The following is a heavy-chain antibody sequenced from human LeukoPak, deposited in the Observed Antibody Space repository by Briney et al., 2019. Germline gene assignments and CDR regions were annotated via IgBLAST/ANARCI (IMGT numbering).Heavy chain of an antibody. J-gene: IGHJ4*02. CDR3: ATTFPYCTNGVCYAY. Sequence: GESLKISCKGSGYSFTNYWIGWVRQMPGKGLEWMGIIYPGDSDTRYSPSFQGQVTISADKSISTAYLQWSSLKASDTAMYYCATTFPYCTNGVCYAYWGQGTLVTVSS. V-gene: IGHV5-51*01. CDR1: GYSFTNYW. CDR2: IYPGDSDT. D-gene: IGHD2-8*01.